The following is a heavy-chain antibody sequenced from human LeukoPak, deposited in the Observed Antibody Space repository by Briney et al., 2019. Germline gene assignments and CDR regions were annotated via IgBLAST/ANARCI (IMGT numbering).Heavy chain of an antibody. D-gene: IGHD3-22*01. CDR1: GFTFSRYA. Sequence: GGSLRLSCAASGFTFSRYAMSWVRQAPGKGLECVSVTSGSGGSTYYADSVKGRFTISRDNSKNTLYLQMNSLRAEDTAVYYCAKDESPSMIVVVNYGMDVWGQGTTVTVSS. J-gene: IGHJ6*02. V-gene: IGHV3-23*01. CDR2: TSGSGGST. CDR3: AKDESPSMIVVVNYGMDV.